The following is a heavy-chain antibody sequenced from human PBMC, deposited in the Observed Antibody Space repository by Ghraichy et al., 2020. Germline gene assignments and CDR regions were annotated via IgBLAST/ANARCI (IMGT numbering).Heavy chain of an antibody. Sequence: SETLSLTCAVYGGSFSGYYWSWIRQPPGKGLEWIGEINHSGSTNYNPSLKSRVTISVDTSKNQFSLKLSSVTAAGTAVYYCARAGGRDGYNDNDAFDIWGQGTMVTVSS. CDR2: INHSGST. J-gene: IGHJ3*02. CDR3: ARAGGRDGYNDNDAFDI. V-gene: IGHV4-34*01. D-gene: IGHD5-24*01. CDR1: GGSFSGYY.